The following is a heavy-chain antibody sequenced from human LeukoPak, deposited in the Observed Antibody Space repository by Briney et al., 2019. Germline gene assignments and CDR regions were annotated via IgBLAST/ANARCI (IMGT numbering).Heavy chain of an antibody. V-gene: IGHV4-39*07. CDR3: ARDLYGDYPGY. D-gene: IGHD4-17*01. J-gene: IGHJ4*02. Sequence: SETLSLTCTVSGGSISGSSYYWGWIRQPPGKGLEWIGSIYYSGSTYYNPSLKSRVTISVDTSKNQFSLKLSSVTAADTAVYYCARDLYGDYPGYWGQGTLVTVSS. CDR2: IYYSGST. CDR1: GGSISGSSYY.